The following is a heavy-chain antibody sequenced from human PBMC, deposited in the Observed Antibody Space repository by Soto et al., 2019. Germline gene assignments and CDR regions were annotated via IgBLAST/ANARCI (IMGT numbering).Heavy chain of an antibody. J-gene: IGHJ5*02. Sequence: SETLSLTCTVSGGSISSSNWWSWVRQPPGKGLEWIGGIYHSGSANYNPSLKRRVTISVDKSKNQFSLKLSSVTAADTAVYYCARARSSGSWFDPWGQGTLVTVSS. CDR3: ARARSSGSWFDP. D-gene: IGHD2-15*01. CDR1: GGSISSSNW. CDR2: IYHSGSA. V-gene: IGHV4-4*02.